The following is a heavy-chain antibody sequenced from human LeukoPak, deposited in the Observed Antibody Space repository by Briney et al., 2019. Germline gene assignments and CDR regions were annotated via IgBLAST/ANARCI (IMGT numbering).Heavy chain of an antibody. CDR2: IHTTGST. J-gene: IGHJ6*03. V-gene: IGHV4-4*07. CDR3: AREYYDSWSGSYFYMDV. D-gene: IGHD3-3*01. Sequence: SETLSLTCTVSGGSISSYCWSWIRQPAGKGLEWIGRIHTTGSTNYDPSLKSRVTMSEDTSKNQFSLKMSSVTAADTAVYYCAREYYDSWSGSYFYMDVWGKGTTVTVSS. CDR1: GGSISSYC.